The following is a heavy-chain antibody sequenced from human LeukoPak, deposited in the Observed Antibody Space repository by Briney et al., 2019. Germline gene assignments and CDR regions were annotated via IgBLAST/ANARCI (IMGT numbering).Heavy chain of an antibody. D-gene: IGHD3-10*01. CDR1: GGSISSYY. V-gene: IGHV4-59*08. CDR2: IYYSGST. CDR3: ASTTLYYGSGTYYCYYYMDV. Sequence: SETLSLTCTVSGGSISSYYWSWIRQPPGKGLEWIGYIYYSGSTNYNPSLKSRVTISVDTSKNQFSLKLSSVTAADTAVYYCASTTLYYGSGTYYCYYYMDVWGKGTTVTVSS. J-gene: IGHJ6*03.